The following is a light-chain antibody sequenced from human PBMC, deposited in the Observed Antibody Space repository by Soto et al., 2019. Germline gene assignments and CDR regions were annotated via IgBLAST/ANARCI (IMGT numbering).Light chain of an antibody. V-gene: IGKV3-15*01. Sequence: EIVMTQSPATLSVSPGERATLSCRASQSVSSNLAWYQQKPGQAPRLLIYGASTRATVIPARFSGSGSGTEFTLTISSLQSEDFAVYYCQQYNNWLTFGQGTKV. CDR3: QQYNNWLT. CDR1: QSVSSN. J-gene: IGKJ1*01. CDR2: GAS.